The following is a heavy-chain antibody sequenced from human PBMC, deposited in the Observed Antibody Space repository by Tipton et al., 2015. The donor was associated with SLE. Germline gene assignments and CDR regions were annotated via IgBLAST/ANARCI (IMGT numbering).Heavy chain of an antibody. J-gene: IGHJ6*02. Sequence: TLSLTCTVSGGSISSYYWSWIRQPPGKGLEWIGYIYYSGSTNYNPSLKSRVTISVDTSKNQFSLKLSSVTAADTAVCYCAREREYYYGSGTTNGMDVWGQGTTVTVSS. CDR1: GGSISSYY. V-gene: IGHV4-59*12. CDR2: IYYSGST. D-gene: IGHD3-10*01. CDR3: AREREYYYGSGTTNGMDV.